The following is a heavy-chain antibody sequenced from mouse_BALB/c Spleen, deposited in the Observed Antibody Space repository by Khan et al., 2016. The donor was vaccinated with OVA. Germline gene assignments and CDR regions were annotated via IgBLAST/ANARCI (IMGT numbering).Heavy chain of an antibody. CDR2: INPGSANI. CDR3: AKGRYSTLAY. CDR1: GYAFTDYL. D-gene: IGHD2-5*01. J-gene: IGHJ3*01. Sequence: VQLQESGAELVRPGTSVKVSCKASGYAFTDYLIDWAIQRPGQGLEWVGVINPGSANIIYNEKFKNKATLTVEQSSSTASMPLSSLTSDDYAVYFCAKGRYSTLAYWGQGTPVTVSA. V-gene: IGHV1-54*01.